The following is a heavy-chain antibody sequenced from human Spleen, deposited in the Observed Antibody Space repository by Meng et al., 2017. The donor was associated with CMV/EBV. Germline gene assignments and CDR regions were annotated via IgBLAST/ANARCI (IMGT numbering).Heavy chain of an antibody. D-gene: IGHD3-16*01. CDR1: GDSVDSHRYF. V-gene: IGHV4-61*01. CDR2: IYHTGST. Sequence: GSLRLSCTVTGDSVDSHRYFWTWIRQPPGKGLEWIGYIYHTGSTSYNPSLRSRVAMSVDTSKNQFSLKLTSVTAADTAVYYCARDGGWFDPWGQGTLVTVSS. CDR3: ARDGGWFDP. J-gene: IGHJ5*02.